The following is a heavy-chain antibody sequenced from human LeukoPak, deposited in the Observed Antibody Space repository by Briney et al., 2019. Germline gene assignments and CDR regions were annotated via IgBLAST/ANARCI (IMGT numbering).Heavy chain of an antibody. V-gene: IGHV1-8*01. D-gene: IGHD7-27*01. Sequence: GASVKVSCKASGYTFTGYDFNWVRQAPGQGPEWIGWMNPNSGTTGYAQKFQGRVTMTRDTSISTAYMDLSSLRSEDTAVYYRARAPRNWGFDYWGQGTLVTVSS. CDR1: GYTFTGYD. J-gene: IGHJ4*02. CDR3: ARAPRNWGFDY. CDR2: MNPNSGTT.